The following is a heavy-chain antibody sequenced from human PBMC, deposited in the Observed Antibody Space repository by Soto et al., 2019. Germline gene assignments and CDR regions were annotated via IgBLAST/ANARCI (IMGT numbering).Heavy chain of an antibody. Sequence: QVQLVQSGAEVKKPGSSVKVSGKASGGTFSSYAISWVRQAPGQGLEWMGGIIPISGTANYAQKFQGRVTSTADESTSTAYMELSSLRSEDTAVYYCARAQGSSTSLEIYYYYYYGMDVWGQGTTVTVSS. V-gene: IGHV1-69*01. CDR2: IIPISGTA. CDR1: GGTFSSYA. J-gene: IGHJ6*02. D-gene: IGHD2-2*01. CDR3: ARAQGSSTSLEIYYYYYYGMDV.